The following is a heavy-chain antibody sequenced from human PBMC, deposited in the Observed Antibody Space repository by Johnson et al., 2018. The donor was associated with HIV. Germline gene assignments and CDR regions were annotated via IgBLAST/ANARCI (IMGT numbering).Heavy chain of an antibody. V-gene: IGHV3-74*02. D-gene: IGHD6-19*01. Sequence: VQLVESGGGLVRPGGSLRLSCAASEFSVSGNYMAWVRQAPGKGLVWVSRINSDGSSTSYADSVKGRFTISRDNAKNTLYLQMNSLRVEDTAVYYCARAIDQGYSSGWSSDVYDIWGQGTMVTVSS. CDR2: INSDGSST. CDR1: EFSVSGNY. J-gene: IGHJ3*02. CDR3: ARAIDQGYSSGWSSDVYDI.